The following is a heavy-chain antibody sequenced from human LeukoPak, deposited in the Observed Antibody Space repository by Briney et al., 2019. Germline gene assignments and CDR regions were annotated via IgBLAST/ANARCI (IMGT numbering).Heavy chain of an antibody. CDR1: GYTLTELS. CDR2: FDPEDGET. Sequence: ASVKVSCKVSGYTLTELSMHWVRQAPGKGLEWMGGFDPEDGETIYAQKFQGRVTMTEDTSTDTAYMELSSLRSEDTAVYYCETGEYGSGSYSRDLDYWGQGTLVTVSS. D-gene: IGHD3-10*01. J-gene: IGHJ4*02. V-gene: IGHV1-24*01. CDR3: ETGEYGSGSYSRDLDY.